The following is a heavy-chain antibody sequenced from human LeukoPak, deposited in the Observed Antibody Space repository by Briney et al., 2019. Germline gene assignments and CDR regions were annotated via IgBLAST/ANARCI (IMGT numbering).Heavy chain of an antibody. Sequence: GGSLRLSCAASGFTFSSYEMNWVRQAPGKGLEWVSYISSSGSTIYYADSVKGRFTISRDNAKNSLYLQMNSLRAEDTAVYYCAREIEKYYYDSGSLDYWGQGTLVTVSS. V-gene: IGHV3-48*03. J-gene: IGHJ4*02. CDR3: AREIEKYYYDSGSLDY. D-gene: IGHD3-10*01. CDR1: GFTFSSYE. CDR2: ISSSGSTI.